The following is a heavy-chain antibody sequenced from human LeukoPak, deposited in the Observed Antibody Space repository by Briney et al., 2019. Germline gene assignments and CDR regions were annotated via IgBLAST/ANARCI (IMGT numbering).Heavy chain of an antibody. J-gene: IGHJ5*02. CDR1: GFTVSSNY. V-gene: IGHV3-66*01. CDR3: ANPPTVTTIRFDP. CDR2: IYSGGST. D-gene: IGHD4-17*01. Sequence: PGGSLRLSCAASGFTVSSNYISWVRQAPGKGLEWVSVIYSGGSTYYADSVKGRFTISRDNSKNTLYLQMNSLRAEDTAVYYCANPPTVTTIRFDPWGQGTLVTVSS.